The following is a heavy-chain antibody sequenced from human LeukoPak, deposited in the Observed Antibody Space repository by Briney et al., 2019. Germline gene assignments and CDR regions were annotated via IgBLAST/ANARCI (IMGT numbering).Heavy chain of an antibody. V-gene: IGHV4-61*01. J-gene: IGHJ6*02. CDR1: GGSVSSGSYY. Sequence: PSETLSLTCTVSGGSVSSGSYYWSWIRQPPGKGLEWIGYIYYSGSTNYNPSLKSRVTISVDTSKNQFSLKLSSVTAADTAVYYCARGYNGYCSGGSCPYYYYGMDVWGQGTTVTVSS. D-gene: IGHD2-15*01. CDR3: ARGYNGYCSGGSCPYYYYGMDV. CDR2: IYYSGST.